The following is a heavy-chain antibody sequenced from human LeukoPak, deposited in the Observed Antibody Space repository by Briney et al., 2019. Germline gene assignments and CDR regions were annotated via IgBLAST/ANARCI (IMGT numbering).Heavy chain of an antibody. CDR2: IYYSGST. J-gene: IGHJ4*01. V-gene: IGHV4-59*01. Sequence: SETLSLTCTVSGGSISTYYWSWIRQPPGKGLEWIGYIYYSGSTKYNPALESRVTISVDTSQNQFSLKLNSVIAADTAVYYCARRRDFFDYWGQGTLATVSS. CDR1: GGSISTYY. CDR3: ARRRDFFDY. D-gene: IGHD3-3*01.